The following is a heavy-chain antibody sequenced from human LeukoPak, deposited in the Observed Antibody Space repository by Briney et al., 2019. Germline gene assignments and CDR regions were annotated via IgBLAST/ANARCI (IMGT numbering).Heavy chain of an antibody. CDR1: GGSISSYY. D-gene: IGHD1-7*01. Sequence: SETLSLTCTVSGGSISSYYWSWIRQPPGKGLEWIGYIYYSGSTNYNPSLKSRVTISVDTSKNQFSLKLSSVTAADTAVYYCARVRTGTIDYWGQGTLVTVSS. V-gene: IGHV4-59*01. CDR3: ARVRTGTIDY. CDR2: IYYSGST. J-gene: IGHJ4*02.